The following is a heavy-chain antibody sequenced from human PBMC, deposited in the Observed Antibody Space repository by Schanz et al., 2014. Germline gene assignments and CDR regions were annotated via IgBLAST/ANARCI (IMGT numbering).Heavy chain of an antibody. J-gene: IGHJ4*02. D-gene: IGHD6-19*01. CDR3: AKGRSSSDWFSDY. Sequence: EVQVLESGGGLVQPGGSLRLSCAASGFSLSDYGMSWVRQAPGKGLEWVSSVSGSYGDTIYADSAKGRFTISRDKSRNTVYLEMNSLRGGDTALYYCAKGRSSSDWFSDYWGQGTLVTVSA. V-gene: IGHV3-23*01. CDR1: GFSLSDYG. CDR2: VSGSYGDT.